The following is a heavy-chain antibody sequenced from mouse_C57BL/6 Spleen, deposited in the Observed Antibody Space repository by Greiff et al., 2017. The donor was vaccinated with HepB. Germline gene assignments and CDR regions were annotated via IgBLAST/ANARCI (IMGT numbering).Heavy chain of an antibody. V-gene: IGHV5-12*01. J-gene: IGHJ4*01. CDR3: ARRRITTVVATGRSYAMDY. Sequence: EVQGVESGGGLVQPGGSLKLSCAASGFTFSDYYMYWVRQTPEKRLEWVAYISTGGGSTYYPDTVKGRFTISRDNAKNTLYLQMSRLKSEDTAMYYCARRRITTVVATGRSYAMDYWGQGTSGTVSS. CDR1: GFTFSDYY. D-gene: IGHD1-1*01. CDR2: ISTGGGST.